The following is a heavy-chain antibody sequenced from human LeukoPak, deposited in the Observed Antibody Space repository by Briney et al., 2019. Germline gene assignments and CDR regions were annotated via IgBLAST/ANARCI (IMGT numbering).Heavy chain of an antibody. CDR1: GFTFSSYW. V-gene: IGHV3-7*03. CDR3: AKGPYYYDILTGYLLDY. Sequence: GGSLRLSCAASGFTFSSYWMSWVRQAPGKGLEWVANVKQDGSEKYYVDSVKGRFTISRDNSKNSLYLQMNSLRTEDTALYYCAKGPYYYDILTGYLLDYWGQGTLVTVSS. D-gene: IGHD3-9*01. CDR2: VKQDGSEK. J-gene: IGHJ4*02.